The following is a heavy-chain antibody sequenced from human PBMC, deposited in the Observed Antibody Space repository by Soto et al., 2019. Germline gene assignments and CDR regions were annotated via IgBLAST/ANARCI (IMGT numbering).Heavy chain of an antibody. CDR2: IKPDGSAT. V-gene: IGHV3-7*01. J-gene: IGHJ4*02. CDR1: GFTFGSYW. D-gene: IGHD2-21*02. Sequence: GGSLRLSCAVSGFTFGSYWMNWVRLIPGKWLEWVAYIKPDGSATYYVDSVKGRFTISRDNAKNSLYLQMNSLRVEDTSVYYCARAGYCGPGCYYYFDYWGQGTLVTVSS. CDR3: ARAGYCGPGCYYYFDY.